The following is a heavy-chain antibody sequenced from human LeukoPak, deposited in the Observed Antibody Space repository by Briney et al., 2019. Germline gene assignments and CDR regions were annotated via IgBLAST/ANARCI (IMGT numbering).Heavy chain of an antibody. CDR2: INPNSGGT. CDR3: ARAETYYYDSSGCQDY. D-gene: IGHD3-22*01. Sequence: ASVTVSCKASGYTFTGYYMHWVRQAPGQGLEWMGWINPNSGGTNYAQKFQGRVTMTRGTSISTAYMELSRLRSDDTAVYYCARAETYYYDSSGCQDYWGQGTLVTVSS. CDR1: GYTFTGYY. J-gene: IGHJ4*02. V-gene: IGHV1-2*02.